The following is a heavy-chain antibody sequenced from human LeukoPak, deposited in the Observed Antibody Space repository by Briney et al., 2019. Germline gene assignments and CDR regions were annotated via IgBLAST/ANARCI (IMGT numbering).Heavy chain of an antibody. J-gene: IGHJ4*02. V-gene: IGHV3-23*01. Sequence: QPGGSLRLSCAASGFTFSSYAMSWVRQAPGKGLDWVSGLSGGGGSTYYADSVKGRFTISRDNSKNTLYLQMNSLRAEDTAVYYCARDPSRPYSSSWLDYWGQGTLVTVSS. CDR3: ARDPSRPYSSSWLDY. D-gene: IGHD6-13*01. CDR2: LSGGGGST. CDR1: GFTFSSYA.